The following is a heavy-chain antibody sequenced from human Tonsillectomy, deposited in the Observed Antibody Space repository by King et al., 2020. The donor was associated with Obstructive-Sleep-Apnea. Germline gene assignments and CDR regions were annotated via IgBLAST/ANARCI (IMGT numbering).Heavy chain of an antibody. Sequence: QLVQSGAEVKKPGASVKVSCKVSGYTLTELSMHWVRLAPGKGLEWMGGFDPEDGETIYAQKFQGRVTMTEDTSTDTAYMELSSLRSEDTAVYYCATLYDFWSGYYSGLLNWGQGTLVTVSS. CDR1: GYTLTELS. D-gene: IGHD3-3*01. CDR3: ATLYDFWSGYYSGLLN. J-gene: IGHJ4*02. CDR2: FDPEDGET. V-gene: IGHV1-24*01.